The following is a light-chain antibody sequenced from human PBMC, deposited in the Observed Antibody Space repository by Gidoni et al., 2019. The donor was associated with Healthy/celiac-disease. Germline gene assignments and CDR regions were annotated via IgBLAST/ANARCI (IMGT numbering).Light chain of an antibody. CDR2: LNSDGSH. Sequence: QLVLTQSPAASASLGASVKLTCTLSSGHSSYAIAWHQQQPEKGPRYLMKLNSDGSHSKGDGIPDRFSGSSSGAERYLTISSLQSEYEADYSCQTWGTGIWVFGGGTTLTVL. V-gene: IGLV4-69*01. J-gene: IGLJ3*02. CDR1: SGHSSYA. CDR3: QTWGTGIWV.